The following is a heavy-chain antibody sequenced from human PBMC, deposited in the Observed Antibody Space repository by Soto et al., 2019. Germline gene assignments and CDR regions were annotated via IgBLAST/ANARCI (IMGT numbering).Heavy chain of an antibody. J-gene: IGHJ4*02. V-gene: IGHV3-23*01. D-gene: IGHD6-19*01. Sequence: EVHLSESGGGVVQPGGSLRLSCVVSGFTFSDYAMDWVRQAPGKGLEWVSEISATGGTTNYADSVKGRYTISRDNSDNTLYLQLTNLRAEDTAMFYYAKASSAWYGSKNYYFDSWGQGALVTVSS. CDR1: GFTFSDYA. CDR3: AKASSAWYGSKNYYFDS. CDR2: ISATGGTT.